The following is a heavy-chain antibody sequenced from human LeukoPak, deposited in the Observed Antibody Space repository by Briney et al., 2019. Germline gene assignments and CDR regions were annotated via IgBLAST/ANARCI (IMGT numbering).Heavy chain of an antibody. CDR2: INPNSGGT. J-gene: IGHJ4*02. V-gene: IGHV1-2*02. Sequence: ASVKVSCKASGYTFTGYYMHWVRQAPGQGLEWMGWINPNSGGTNYAQKFQGRVTMTTDTSTSTAYMELRSLRSDDTAVYYCARAFPTPGTWGIVASQFDYWGQGTLVTVSS. D-gene: IGHD3-16*01. CDR1: GYTFTGYY. CDR3: ARAFPTPGTWGIVASQFDY.